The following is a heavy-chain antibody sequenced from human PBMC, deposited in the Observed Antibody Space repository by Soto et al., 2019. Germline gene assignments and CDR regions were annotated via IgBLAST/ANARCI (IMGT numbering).Heavy chain of an antibody. Sequence: GGSRRLSCTVSGFAFNNNGINWGRQAPGKGLEWVSSISKSDYTYYSYSVKGRFTISRDNAKNSVSLQMNTLRVDDTAVYYWAIEHSMIIPAVLDFWGQGTLVTVS. CDR2: ISKSDYT. D-gene: IGHD2-2*01. CDR1: GFAFNNNG. CDR3: AIEHSMIIPAVLDF. V-gene: IGHV3-21*01. J-gene: IGHJ4*02.